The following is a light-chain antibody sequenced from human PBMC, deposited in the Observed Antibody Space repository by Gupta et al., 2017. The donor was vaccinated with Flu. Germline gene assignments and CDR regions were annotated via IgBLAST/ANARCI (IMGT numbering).Light chain of an antibody. J-gene: IGKJ2*01. Sequence: DCAILSCRASQSVSNQLAWYQQRPGQPPRLLMYDASRRAAGIPARFSGSGSGTDFTLTITTLEPEDFAVYYCQQRSGLPMYTFGQGTKLEIK. CDR1: QSVSNQ. V-gene: IGKV3-11*01. CDR2: DAS. CDR3: QQRSGLPMYT.